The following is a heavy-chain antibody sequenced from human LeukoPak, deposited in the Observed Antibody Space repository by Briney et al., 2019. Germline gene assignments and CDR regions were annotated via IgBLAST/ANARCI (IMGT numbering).Heavy chain of an antibody. V-gene: IGHV1-69*04. CDR1: GGTFSSYA. CDR2: IIPIFGIA. J-gene: IGHJ6*02. Sequence: SVKVSCKASGGTFSSYAISWVRQAPGQGLEWMGRIIPIFGIANYAQKFQGGVTITADKSTSTAYMELSSLRSEDTAVYYCAISRHSSSLEGMDVWGQGTTVTVSS. CDR3: AISRHSSSLEGMDV. D-gene: IGHD6-6*01.